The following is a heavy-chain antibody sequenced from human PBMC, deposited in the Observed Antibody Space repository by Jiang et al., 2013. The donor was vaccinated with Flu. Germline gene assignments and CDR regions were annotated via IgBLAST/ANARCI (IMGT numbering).Heavy chain of an antibody. D-gene: IGHD1-1*01. CDR1: GFPFSNSA. V-gene: IGHV1-58*02. CDR3: AADDTTILE. Sequence: SGAEVKKPGTSVKVSCKAFGFPFSNSAMQWVRQARGQRLEWIGWIVVGSGKTNYAQEFQERVTITRDMSTSTAYMELSSLRSEDTAVYYCAADDTTILEWGQGTLVTVSS. J-gene: IGHJ4*02. CDR2: IVVGSGKT.